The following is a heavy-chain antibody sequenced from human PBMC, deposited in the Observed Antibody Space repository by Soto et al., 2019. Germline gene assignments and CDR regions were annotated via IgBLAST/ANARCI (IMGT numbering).Heavy chain of an antibody. Sequence: GGSLRLSCAASGFSFNDHAMHWVRQAPGKGLEWVAVVSYDGNTKQYADSVKGRFTISRDTSNNTLYLQMNSLTTEDTAVYYCARDRPYGDPNWFDPWGQGTLVTVSS. CDR1: GFSFNDHA. V-gene: IGHV3-30-3*01. CDR2: VSYDGNTK. D-gene: IGHD4-17*01. J-gene: IGHJ5*02. CDR3: ARDRPYGDPNWFDP.